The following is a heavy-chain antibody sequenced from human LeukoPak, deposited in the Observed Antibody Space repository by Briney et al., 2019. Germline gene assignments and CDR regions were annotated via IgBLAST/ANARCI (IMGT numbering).Heavy chain of an antibody. CDR2: IRNKASGGTT. Sequence: GGSLRLSCKASGFTFGDYAMSWVRQAPGKGLEWVGFIRNKASGGTTDYAASVGGRFTISRDDSKSIAYLQMDSLKSEDTAVYYCTRECCDWDVNFDHWGQGTLVTVSS. D-gene: IGHD2-21*02. J-gene: IGHJ4*02. V-gene: IGHV3-49*04. CDR1: GFTFGDYA. CDR3: TRECCDWDVNFDH.